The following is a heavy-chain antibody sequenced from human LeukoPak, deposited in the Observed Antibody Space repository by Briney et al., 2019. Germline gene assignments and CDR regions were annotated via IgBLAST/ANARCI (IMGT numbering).Heavy chain of an antibody. CDR1: GFTFSDYY. J-gene: IGHJ4*02. CDR3: AKVKMSSWNDVGY. Sequence: GGSLRLSCAASGFTFSDYYMSWIRQAPGKGLEWVSYISSSGSTIYYADSVKGRFTISRDNAKNSLYLQMNSLRAEDTAVYYCAKVKMSSWNDVGYWGQGTLVTVSS. D-gene: IGHD1-1*01. CDR2: ISSSGSTI. V-gene: IGHV3-11*01.